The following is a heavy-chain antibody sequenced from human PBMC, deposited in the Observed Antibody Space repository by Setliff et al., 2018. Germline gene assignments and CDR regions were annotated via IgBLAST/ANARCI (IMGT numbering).Heavy chain of an antibody. D-gene: IGHD5-12*01. CDR1: GYTFNKNA. J-gene: IGHJ4*02. CDR3: ARQLSRRWLHTKRPGRYFDY. CDR2: VNTASGNT. Sequence: GASVKVSCKASGYTFNKNAVHWLRQVPGQRLEWMGRVNTASGNTEYSQKLQGRIAITRDKSTSTAYMELSSLRSEDTAVYYCARQLSRRWLHTKRPGRYFDYWGQGTLVTVSS. V-gene: IGHV1-3*04.